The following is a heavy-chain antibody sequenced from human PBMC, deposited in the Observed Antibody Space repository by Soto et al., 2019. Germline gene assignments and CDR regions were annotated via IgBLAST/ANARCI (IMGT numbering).Heavy chain of an antibody. D-gene: IGHD1-7*01. CDR1: GFTFSRYG. CDR2: IWYDGSNK. Sequence: QVQLVESGGGVVQPGRSLRLSCAASGFTFSRYGMHWVRQAPGKGLEWVAVIWYDGSNKYYEDFVKGRFTISRDNSKNTLYLQMNRLRAEDTAVDYCARDPTETNYYYHDLDVWGKGTRVTVSS. J-gene: IGHJ6*03. CDR3: ARDPTETNYYYHDLDV. V-gene: IGHV3-33*01.